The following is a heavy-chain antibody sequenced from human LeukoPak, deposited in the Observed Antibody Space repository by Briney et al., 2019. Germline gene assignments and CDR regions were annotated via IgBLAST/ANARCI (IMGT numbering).Heavy chain of an antibody. D-gene: IGHD2-21*01. CDR3: ARESHIGLDY. CDR2: FSGDGITT. CDR1: AFSFSTYA. J-gene: IGHJ4*02. V-gene: IGHV3-23*01. Sequence: PGGSLRLSCAASAFSFSTYAMSWVRQAPGKGLEWVSVFSGDGITTYYADSVKDRFTISRDNSKNTLYLQMTSLRAEDTAVYYCARESHIGLDYWGQGTLVTVSS.